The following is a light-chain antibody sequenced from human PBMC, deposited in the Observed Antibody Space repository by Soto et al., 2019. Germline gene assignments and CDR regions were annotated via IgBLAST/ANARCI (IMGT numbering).Light chain of an antibody. CDR2: LGS. CDR3: MQSLQTPNT. J-gene: IGKJ2*01. Sequence: DIVMTQSPLSLPVTPGEPASISCKSSQSLLHSNGQKYLDWYLQKPGQSPQILIHLGSNRASGVPDRFSGSGSGTDFTLKISRVEAEDVGVYYCMQSLQTPNTFCQGTSLEIK. V-gene: IGKV2-28*01. CDR1: QSLLHSNGQKY.